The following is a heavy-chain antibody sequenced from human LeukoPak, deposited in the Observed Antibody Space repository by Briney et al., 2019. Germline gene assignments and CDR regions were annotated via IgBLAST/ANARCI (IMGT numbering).Heavy chain of an antibody. J-gene: IGHJ4*02. CDR2: INHSGST. CDR1: GGSFSGYY. D-gene: IGHD3-9*01. CDR3: ARGGTQSITIFRGDFDY. V-gene: IGHV4-34*01. Sequence: MASETLSLTCAVYGGSFSGYYWSWIRQPPGKGLEWIGEINHSGSTNYNPSLKSRVTISVDTSKNQFSLKLSSVTAADTAVYYCARGGTQSITIFRGDFDYWGQGTLVTVSS.